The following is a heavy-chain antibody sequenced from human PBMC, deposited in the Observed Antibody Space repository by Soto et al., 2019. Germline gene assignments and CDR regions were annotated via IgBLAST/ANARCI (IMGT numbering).Heavy chain of an antibody. D-gene: IGHD5-12*01. Sequence: QVQLVESGGGVVQPGRSLRLSCAASGFTFSSYAMHWVRQAPGKGLEWVAVISYDGSNKYYADSVKGRFTISRDNSKTTLYLQMNSLRAEDTAVYYCARATGGYDSTFDYWGQGTLVTVSS. CDR3: ARATGGYDSTFDY. V-gene: IGHV3-30-3*01. CDR2: ISYDGSNK. CDR1: GFTFSSYA. J-gene: IGHJ4*02.